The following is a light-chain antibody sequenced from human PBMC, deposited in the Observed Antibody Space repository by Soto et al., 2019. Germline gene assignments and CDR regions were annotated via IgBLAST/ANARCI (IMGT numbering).Light chain of an antibody. V-gene: IGLV2-14*01. Sequence: QSALTQPASVSGSPGQSITISCTGTSSDVGGYNYVSWYQQHPGKAPRLMIYEVSNRPFGVSNRFSGSKSGNTASLTISGLQAEDEADYYCSSYTSSTTLSVFGTGTKLTVL. CDR1: SSDVGGYNY. J-gene: IGLJ1*01. CDR2: EVS. CDR3: SSYTSSTTLSV.